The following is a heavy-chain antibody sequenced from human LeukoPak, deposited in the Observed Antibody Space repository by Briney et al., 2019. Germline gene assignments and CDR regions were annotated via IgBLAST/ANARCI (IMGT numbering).Heavy chain of an antibody. CDR1: GLTVSSNY. D-gene: IGHD3-22*01. CDR2: IYSGGST. J-gene: IGHJ4*02. Sequence: GGSLRLSCAASGLTVSSNYMSWVRQAPGKGLEWVSVIYSGGSTYYADSVKGRFTISRDNSKNTLYLQMNSLRAEDTAVYYCAREEKDSSGYPWFDYWGQGTLVTVSS. V-gene: IGHV3-53*01. CDR3: AREEKDSSGYPWFDY.